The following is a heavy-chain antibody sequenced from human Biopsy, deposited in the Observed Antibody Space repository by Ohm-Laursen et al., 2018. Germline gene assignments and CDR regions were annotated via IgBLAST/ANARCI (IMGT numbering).Heavy chain of an antibody. D-gene: IGHD2/OR15-2a*01. Sequence: GTLSLTCTVSGGSISSDSWSWIRQTPGKGLGWIGYIYYSGSTNYNPSLKSRVTISVDTSKNQFSLRLNFVTAADTAVYYCARATNSTGWPYYYFYGMDVWGQGTTVTVSS. CDR2: IYYSGST. CDR1: GGSISSDS. J-gene: IGHJ6*02. V-gene: IGHV4-59*01. CDR3: ARATNSTGWPYYYFYGMDV.